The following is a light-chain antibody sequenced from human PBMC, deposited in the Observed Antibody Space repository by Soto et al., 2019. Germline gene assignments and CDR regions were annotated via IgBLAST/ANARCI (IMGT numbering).Light chain of an antibody. CDR2: RNN. CDR1: SSNIGNTY. J-gene: IGLJ3*02. Sequence: QLVLTQPPSASGTPGQRVAISCSGSSSNIGNTYVYWFQQHPGTAPKLLIYRNNQRPSGVPDRFSGSKSGTSASLAISGLRSEDEADYYCAAWDDSLSGWVFGGGTKVTVL. V-gene: IGLV1-47*01. CDR3: AAWDDSLSGWV.